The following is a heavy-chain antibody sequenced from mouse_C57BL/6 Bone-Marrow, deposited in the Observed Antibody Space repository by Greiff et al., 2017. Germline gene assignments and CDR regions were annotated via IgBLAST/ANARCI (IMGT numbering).Heavy chain of an antibody. CDR1: GYTFTNYW. V-gene: IGHV1-63*01. D-gene: IGHD4-1*01. Sequence: QVQLQQSGAELVRPGTSVKMSCKASGYTFTNYWIGWAKQRPGHGLEWIGDIYPGGGYTNYNEKFKGKATLTADKSSSTAYMQFSSLTSEDSAIYYCARETGPYFDYWGQGTTLTVSS. CDR3: ARETGPYFDY. J-gene: IGHJ2*01. CDR2: IYPGGGYT.